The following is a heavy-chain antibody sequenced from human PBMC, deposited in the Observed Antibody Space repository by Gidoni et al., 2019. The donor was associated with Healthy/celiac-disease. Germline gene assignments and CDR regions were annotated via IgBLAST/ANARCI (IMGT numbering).Heavy chain of an antibody. CDR3: ARDLAARPEGGGY. CDR2: ISSSSSYI. CDR1: GFPFSSYS. V-gene: IGHV3-21*01. Sequence: EVQLVESGGGLVKPGGSLRLSCAASGFPFSSYSMNWVRQAPGKGLEWVSSISSSSSYIYYADSVKGRFTISRDNAKNSLYLQMNSLRAEDTAVYYCARDLAARPEGGGYWGQGTLVTVSS. J-gene: IGHJ4*02. D-gene: IGHD6-6*01.